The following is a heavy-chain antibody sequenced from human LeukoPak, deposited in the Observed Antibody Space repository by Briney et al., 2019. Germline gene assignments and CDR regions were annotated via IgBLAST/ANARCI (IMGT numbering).Heavy chain of an antibody. V-gene: IGHV3-30*02. J-gene: IGHJ4*02. CDR1: GFTFSDYG. CDR2: IRNYGNDK. Sequence: PGGSLRLSCAASGFTFSDYGIHWVRQAPGKGLEWVAFIRNYGNDKSYADSVKGRFTISRDNYKNTLYLQMNSMRGADTAVYYCAKDRSSWYYFDYWGKGTMVTVSS. D-gene: IGHD6-6*01. CDR3: AKDRSSWYYFDY.